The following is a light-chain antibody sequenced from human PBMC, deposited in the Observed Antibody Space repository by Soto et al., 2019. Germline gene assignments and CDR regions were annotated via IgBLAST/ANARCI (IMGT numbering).Light chain of an antibody. CDR2: GAS. Sequence: EIVLTQSPGTLSLSPGERATLSCRASQSVSSNYLAWYQQKPGQAPRLLIYGASSRATGIPDRFSGSGSGTDFTLTISRLEPGDFAVYYCQQYGSSSQLTFGGGTKVEIK. CDR1: QSVSSNY. CDR3: QQYGSSSQLT. J-gene: IGKJ4*01. V-gene: IGKV3-20*01.